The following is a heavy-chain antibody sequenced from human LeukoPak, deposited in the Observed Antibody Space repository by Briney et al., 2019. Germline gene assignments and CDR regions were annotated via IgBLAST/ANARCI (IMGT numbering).Heavy chain of an antibody. D-gene: IGHD6-13*01. V-gene: IGHV4-4*07. J-gene: IGHJ4*02. Sequence: SETLSLTCTVSGGSISSYYWSWIRQPAGKGLEWIGRIYTSGSTNYNPFLKSRVTMSVDTSKNQFSLKLSSVTAADTAVYYCARGSSSSWYSGLSYWGQGTLVTVSS. CDR2: IYTSGST. CDR3: ARGSSSSWYSGLSY. CDR1: GGSISSYY.